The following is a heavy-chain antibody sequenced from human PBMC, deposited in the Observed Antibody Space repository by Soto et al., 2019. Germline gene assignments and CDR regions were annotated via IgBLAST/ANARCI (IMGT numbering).Heavy chain of an antibody. D-gene: IGHD2-8*01. J-gene: IGHJ4*02. Sequence: SVKVSCKASGVTFSSYAISWVRQAPGQGLEWMGWIIPIFGTANYAQKFQGRVTITADESTSTAYMELSSLRSEDTAVYYCARALRGYCTNGVCYPFAYWGQGTLVNVSS. V-gene: IGHV1-69*13. CDR1: GVTFSSYA. CDR3: ARALRGYCTNGVCYPFAY. CDR2: IIPIFGTA.